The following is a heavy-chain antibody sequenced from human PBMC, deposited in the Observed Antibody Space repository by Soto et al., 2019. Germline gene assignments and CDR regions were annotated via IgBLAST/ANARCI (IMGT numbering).Heavy chain of an antibody. J-gene: IGHJ4*02. CDR3: ARGFSGYSYSDPYFDS. V-gene: IGHV3-30*03. D-gene: IGHD5-18*01. CDR1: GFTFDDYG. Sequence: GGSLRLSCGASGFTFDDYGMHWLRQAPGKGLEWVAVISYDGNTKYYHDSVKGRFTISRDNSKNTVFLQMNSLRAGDTGVYYCARGFSGYSYSDPYFDSWGQGALVTVPS. CDR2: ISYDGNTK.